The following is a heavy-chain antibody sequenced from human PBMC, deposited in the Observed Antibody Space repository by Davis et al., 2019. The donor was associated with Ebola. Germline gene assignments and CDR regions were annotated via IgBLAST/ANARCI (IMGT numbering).Heavy chain of an antibody. CDR3: AREGVSSGRAGSFDY. V-gene: IGHV3-30*04. Sequence: PGGSLRLSCAASGFTFSDYAVHWVRQAPGKGLEWVAVISYDGNNENYADSVKGRFTISSDNSNNTLYLQMNSLRDEDTAVYYCAREGVSSGRAGSFDYWGQGVLVTVSS. D-gene: IGHD6-19*01. J-gene: IGHJ4*02. CDR1: GFTFSDYA. CDR2: ISYDGNNE.